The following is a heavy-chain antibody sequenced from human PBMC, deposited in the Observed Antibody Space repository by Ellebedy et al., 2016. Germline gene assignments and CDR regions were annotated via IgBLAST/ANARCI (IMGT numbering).Heavy chain of an antibody. CDR3: ARSFRYYDWALDY. CDR2: IYWDNVK. D-gene: IGHD3-9*01. Sequence: SGPTLVKPPQTLTLTCTVSGLSLRPSGVGVGWVRQPPGKALEWLALIYWDNVKRYSPSLKSRLSVTKENYKNQVVLTMTNMDPLDTATYYCARSFRYYDWALDYWGQGTLVTVSS. V-gene: IGHV2-5*02. J-gene: IGHJ4*02. CDR1: GLSLRPSGVG.